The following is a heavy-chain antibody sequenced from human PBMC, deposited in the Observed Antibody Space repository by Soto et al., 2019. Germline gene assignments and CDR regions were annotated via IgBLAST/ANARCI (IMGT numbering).Heavy chain of an antibody. V-gene: IGHV1-69*06. CDR1: GGSFSTYS. J-gene: IGHJ3*02. CDR2: IIPIFGTS. Sequence: QVQLVQSGAEVKKPGSSVKVSCKASGGSFSTYSISWVRQAPGQGLEWMGGIIPIFGTSNYAQKFQGRVTITADKSTNTAYMELSSLRSEDTAVYYCAITYGDYVVGDFDIWGQGTMVTVSS. CDR3: AITYGDYVVGDFDI. D-gene: IGHD4-17*01.